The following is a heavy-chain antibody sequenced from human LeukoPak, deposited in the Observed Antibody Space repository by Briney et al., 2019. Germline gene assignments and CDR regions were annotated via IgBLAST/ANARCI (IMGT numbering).Heavy chain of an antibody. J-gene: IGHJ4*02. CDR2: INHSGST. V-gene: IGHV4-34*01. Sequence: PSETLSLTCAVYGGSFSGYYWSWIRQPPGKGLEWIGEINHSGSTNYNPSLKSRVTISVDTSKNQFPLKLSSVTAADTAVYYCARGGYFDYWGQGTLVTVSS. CDR1: GGSFSGYY. CDR3: ARGGYFDY.